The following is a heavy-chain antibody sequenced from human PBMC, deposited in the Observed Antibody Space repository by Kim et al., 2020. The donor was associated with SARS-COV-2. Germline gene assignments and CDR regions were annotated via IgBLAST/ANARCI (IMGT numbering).Heavy chain of an antibody. J-gene: IGHJ5*02. Sequence: DSVKGRFTISRDNSKSTLYLQMNSLRAEDTAVYYCARDAAAIYSYNWFDPWGQGTLVTVSS. CDR3: ARDAAAIYSYNWFDP. D-gene: IGHD2-2*01. V-gene: IGHV3-30*07.